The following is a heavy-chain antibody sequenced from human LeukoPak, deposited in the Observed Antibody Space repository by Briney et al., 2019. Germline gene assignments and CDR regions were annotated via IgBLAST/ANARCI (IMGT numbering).Heavy chain of an antibody. J-gene: IGHJ2*01. CDR2: MYYSGKT. CDR3: ARGSIVVVTGDFDL. CDR1: GGSVSSSGYY. V-gene: IGHV4-39*01. Sequence: KPSETLSLTCNVSGGSVSSSGYYWGWIRQTPVKGLEWIGSMYYSGKTYYNPSLKSRVTISVDTSKNQFSLKLSSLTAADTAVYYCARGSIVVVTGDFDLWGRGTLVTVSS. D-gene: IGHD2-21*02.